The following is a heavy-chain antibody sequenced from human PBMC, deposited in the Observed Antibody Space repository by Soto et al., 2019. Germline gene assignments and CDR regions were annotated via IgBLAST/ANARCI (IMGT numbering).Heavy chain of an antibody. D-gene: IGHD2-21*02. CDR1: GYSFTSTY. J-gene: IGHJ4*02. V-gene: IGHV1-46*01. CDR2: INPAGGTT. CDR3: ALKVVTYYDN. Sequence: QVQLVQSGAEVKKPGASVRISCRASGYSFTSTYVHWVRQAPGQGPEWMGIINPAGGTTYYAQKFQGRLTITSHTSTDTVFMDLNDLTSEDPAVYFCALKVVTYYDNWGQGTLLTVSS.